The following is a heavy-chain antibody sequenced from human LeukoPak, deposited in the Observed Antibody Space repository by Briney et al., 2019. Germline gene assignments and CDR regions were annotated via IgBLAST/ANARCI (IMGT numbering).Heavy chain of an antibody. CDR3: ATRTGRYFDWLSLNWFDP. CDR1: GGSISSSSYY. D-gene: IGHD3-9*01. Sequence: PSETLSLTCTVSGGSISSSSYYWGWIRQPPGKGLEWIGSIYYSGSTYYNPSLKSRVTISVDTSKNQFSLKPSSVTAADTAVYYCATRTGRYFDWLSLNWFDPWGQGTLVTVSS. J-gene: IGHJ5*02. CDR2: IYYSGST. V-gene: IGHV4-39*01.